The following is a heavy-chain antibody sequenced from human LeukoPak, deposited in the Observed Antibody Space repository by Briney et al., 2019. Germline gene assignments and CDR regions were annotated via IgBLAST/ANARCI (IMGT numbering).Heavy chain of an antibody. V-gene: IGHV4-34*01. CDR1: GGSFSGYY. CDR2: INHSGST. D-gene: IGHD4-17*01. Sequence: PSETLSLTCAVYGGSFSGYYWSWIRQPPGKGLEWIGEINHSGSTNYNPSLKSRVTMSVDTPKNQFSLKLSSVTAADTAVYYCARTYGDYVYILGYWGQGTLVTVSS. CDR3: ARTYGDYVYILGY. J-gene: IGHJ4*02.